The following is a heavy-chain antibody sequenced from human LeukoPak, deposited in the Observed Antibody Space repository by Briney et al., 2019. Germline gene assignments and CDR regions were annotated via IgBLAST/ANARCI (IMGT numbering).Heavy chain of an antibody. D-gene: IGHD1-14*01. CDR1: GFTFSSYW. CDR3: ARSNQADDY. J-gene: IGHJ4*02. V-gene: IGHV3-74*01. CDR2: INPGGSST. Sequence: GGSLRLSCAASGFTFSSYWMHWVPQVPGKGLVWVSRINPGGSSTAYADSVKGRFTISRDNAKNTLYLQMDSLRAEDTAIYYCARSNQADDYWGQGTLVTVSS.